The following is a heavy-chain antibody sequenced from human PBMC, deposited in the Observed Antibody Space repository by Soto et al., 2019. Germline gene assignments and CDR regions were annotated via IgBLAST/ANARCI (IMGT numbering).Heavy chain of an antibody. CDR2: ISYDGSNT. Sequence: QVQLVESGGGVVQPGRSLGLSCAASGFTFSSYGMHWVRQAPGKGLEWVAIISYDGSNTYYADSVKGRFTISRDNSKNTLYLQMNSLRAEDTSVYYCAKEGGLSGSYYISSSYYFDYWGQGTLVTVSS. V-gene: IGHV3-30*18. CDR1: GFTFSSYG. D-gene: IGHD1-26*01. J-gene: IGHJ4*02. CDR3: AKEGGLSGSYYISSSYYFDY.